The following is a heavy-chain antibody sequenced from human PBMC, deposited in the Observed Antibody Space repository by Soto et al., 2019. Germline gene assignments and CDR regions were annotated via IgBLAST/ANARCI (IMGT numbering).Heavy chain of an antibody. V-gene: IGHV1-3*01. D-gene: IGHD3-3*01. Sequence: GASVKVSGKASGYTFTSYAMHWVRQAPGQRLEWMGWINAGNGNTKYSQKFQGRVTITRDTSASTAYMELSSLRSEDTAVYYCARGRRITIFGVAVYYYYGMDVWGQGTTVTVSS. CDR1: GYTFTSYA. J-gene: IGHJ6*02. CDR3: ARGRRITIFGVAVYYYYGMDV. CDR2: INAGNGNT.